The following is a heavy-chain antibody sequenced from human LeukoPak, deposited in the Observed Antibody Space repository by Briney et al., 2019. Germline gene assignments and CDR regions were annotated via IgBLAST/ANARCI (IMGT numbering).Heavy chain of an antibody. D-gene: IGHD1-7*01. J-gene: IGHJ4*02. V-gene: IGHV1-69*13. CDR1: GGTFSSYA. CDR3: ARVYNWNYDPHFDY. CDR2: IIPIFGTA. Sequence: SVKVSCKASGGTFSSYAISWVRQAPGQGLEWMGGIIPIFGTANYAQKFQGRVTITADESTSTAYMELSSLRSEDTAVYYCARVYNWNYDPHFDYWGQGTLVTVSS.